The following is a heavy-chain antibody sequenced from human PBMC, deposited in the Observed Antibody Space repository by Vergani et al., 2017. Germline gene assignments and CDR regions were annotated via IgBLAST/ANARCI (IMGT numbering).Heavy chain of an antibody. CDR3: AKDPSQRRGYSGYDSSLY. V-gene: IGHV3-30*02. CDR1: GFPFSSFG. J-gene: IGHJ4*02. CDR2: IRYDGSNK. D-gene: IGHD5-12*01. Sequence: QVQLVESGGGVVQPGGSLRLSCPASGFPFSSFGMHWFRRAPGKGLEWVAFIRYDGSNKYYADSVKGRFTISRDNSKNTLYLQMNSLRAEDTAVYYCAKDPSQRRGYSGYDSSLYWGQGTLVTVSS.